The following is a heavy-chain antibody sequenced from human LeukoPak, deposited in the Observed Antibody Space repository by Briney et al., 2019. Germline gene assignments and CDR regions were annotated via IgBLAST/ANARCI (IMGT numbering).Heavy chain of an antibody. CDR1: GFSFSTNS. D-gene: IGHD5-12*01. V-gene: IGHV3-48*01. CDR2: ISSNSATT. CDR3: ARDEAQWLNGMDV. J-gene: IGHJ6*02. Sequence: GGSLRLSCAASGFSFSTNSMNWVRQVPGKGLEWISYISSNSATTYYADSVKGRFTISRDNSKNTLYLQMNSLRAEDTAVYYCARDEAQWLNGMDVWGQGTTVTVSS.